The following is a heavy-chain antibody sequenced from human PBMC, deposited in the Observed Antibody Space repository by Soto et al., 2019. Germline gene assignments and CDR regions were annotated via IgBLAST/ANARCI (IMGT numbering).Heavy chain of an antibody. J-gene: IGHJ4*02. CDR2: ISSSSSYI. CDR1: GFTFSSYS. Sequence: GGSLRLSCAASGFTFSSYSMNWVRQAPGKGLEWVSSISSSSSYIYYADSVKGRFTISRDNAKNSLYLQMNSLRAEDTAVYYCARSMKNPAFLRTYYFDYWGQGTLVTVSS. CDR3: ARSMKNPAFLRTYYFDY. D-gene: IGHD2-2*01. V-gene: IGHV3-21*01.